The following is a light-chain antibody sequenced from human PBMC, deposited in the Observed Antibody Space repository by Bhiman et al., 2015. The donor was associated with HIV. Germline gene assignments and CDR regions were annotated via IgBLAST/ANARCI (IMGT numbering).Light chain of an antibody. J-gene: IGLJ1*01. Sequence: QSALTQPPSASGSRGQSVIISCTGTSSDVGVYNLVSWYQHHPGKAPKLIIYEVNKRPSGVPARFSGSKSGNTASLTVSGLQDEDEADYYCSSYTISNTYVFGTGTKVTVL. CDR1: SSDVGVYNL. CDR3: SSYTISNTYV. CDR2: EVN. V-gene: IGLV2-8*01.